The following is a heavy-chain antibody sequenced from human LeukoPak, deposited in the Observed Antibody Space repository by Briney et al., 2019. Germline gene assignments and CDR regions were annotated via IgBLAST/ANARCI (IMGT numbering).Heavy chain of an antibody. CDR1: GFPFSPYV. J-gene: IGHJ4*02. Sequence: GGPLRLSCSVSGFPFSPYVMHWVAQAPGKGLEYVSAISSNGDNTYYADSVKGRFTISRDNSKNTLYLQMSSLGADDTAVYYCVRGTGYWGQGTLVTVSS. V-gene: IGHV3-64D*06. CDR2: ISSNGDNT. CDR3: VRGTGY.